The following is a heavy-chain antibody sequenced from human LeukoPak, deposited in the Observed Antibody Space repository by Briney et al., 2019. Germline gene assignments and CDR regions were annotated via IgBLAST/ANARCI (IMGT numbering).Heavy chain of an antibody. J-gene: IGHJ3*02. D-gene: IGHD2/OR15-2a*01. V-gene: IGHV4-34*12. CDR3: ARHGKGVTYFYTFDI. CDR2: IFHSGTT. CDR1: GASFSGYY. Sequence: SETLSLTCAVYGASFSGYYWSWIRQPPGKGLEWIGEIFHSGTTSYNPSLKSRVSMSVDTSKNHFSLKLSSVTAADTAVYYCARHGKGVTYFYTFDIWGPGTVVAVSS.